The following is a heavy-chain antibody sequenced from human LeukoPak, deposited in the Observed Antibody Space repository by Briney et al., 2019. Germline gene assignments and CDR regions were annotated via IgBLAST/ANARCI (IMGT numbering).Heavy chain of an antibody. J-gene: IGHJ5*02. CDR1: GFTFSSYS. CDR2: ISSSSSYI. V-gene: IGHV3-21*01. Sequence: GGSLRLPCAASGFTFSSYSMNWVRQAPGKGLEWVSSISSSSSYIYYADSVKGRFTISGDNAKNSLYLQMNSLRAEDTAVYYCARDSQYCSSTSCPRGWFDPWGQGTLVTVSS. D-gene: IGHD2-2*01. CDR3: ARDSQYCSSTSCPRGWFDP.